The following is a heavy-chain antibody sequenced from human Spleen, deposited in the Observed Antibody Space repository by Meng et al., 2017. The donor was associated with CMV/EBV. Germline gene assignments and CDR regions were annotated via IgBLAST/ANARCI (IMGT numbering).Heavy chain of an antibody. V-gene: IGHV4-39*07. J-gene: IGHJ5*02. CDR2: INHVGST. CDR3: ARDEKGGHCTDTNCYRSWFDP. CDR1: GVSISSSNNY. D-gene: IGHD2-2*01. Sequence: SETLSLTCIVSGVSISSSNNYWGWVRQPPGKGLEWIGEINHVGSTNYDPTLKSRVTISVDASKSQFSLKMTSVTAADTAVYYCARDEKGGHCTDTNCYRSWFDPWSLGTLVTVSS.